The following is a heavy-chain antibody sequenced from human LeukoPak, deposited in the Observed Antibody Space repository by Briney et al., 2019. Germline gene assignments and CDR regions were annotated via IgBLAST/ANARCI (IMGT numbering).Heavy chain of an antibody. V-gene: IGHV5-51*01. CDR3: ARQRERGYSYDLG. J-gene: IGHJ4*02. CDR1: GYTFTNYW. CDR2: IYPGDSDT. Sequence: GESLKISCKGSGYTFTNYWIAWVRQMPGKGLEWMGMIYPGDSDTRYSPSFRGQVTISGDKSISTAYLQWSSLKASDTAMYYCARQRERGYSYDLGWGQGTLVTVSS. D-gene: IGHD5-18*01.